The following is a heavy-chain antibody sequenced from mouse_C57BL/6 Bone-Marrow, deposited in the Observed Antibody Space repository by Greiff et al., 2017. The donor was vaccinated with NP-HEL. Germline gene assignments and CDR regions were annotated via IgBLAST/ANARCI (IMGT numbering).Heavy chain of an antibody. CDR3: ARHDYYGSSWFAY. V-gene: IGHV1-69*01. D-gene: IGHD1-1*01. CDR2: IDPSDRYT. J-gene: IGHJ3*01. Sequence: VQLQQPGAELVMPGASVKLSCKASGYTFTSYWLHWVKQRPGQGLEWIGEIDPSDRYTNYNQKFKGKSTLTVDKSSSTAYMQLSSLTSEDSAVYYCARHDYYGSSWFAYWGQGTLVTVSA. CDR1: GYTFTSYW.